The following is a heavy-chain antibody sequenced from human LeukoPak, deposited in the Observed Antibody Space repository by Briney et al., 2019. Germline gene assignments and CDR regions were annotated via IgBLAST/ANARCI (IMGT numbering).Heavy chain of an antibody. V-gene: IGHV3-23*01. CDR3: AKAPRNYYGSGSSK. J-gene: IGHJ4*02. CDR1: GFTFSSYA. Sequence: PGGSLRLSCAAPGFTFSSYAMSWVRQAPGKGLEWVSAISGSGGSTYYADSVKGRFTISRDNSKNTLYLQMNSLRAEDTAVCYCAKAPRNYYGSGSSKWGQGTLVTVSS. D-gene: IGHD3-10*01. CDR2: ISGSGGST.